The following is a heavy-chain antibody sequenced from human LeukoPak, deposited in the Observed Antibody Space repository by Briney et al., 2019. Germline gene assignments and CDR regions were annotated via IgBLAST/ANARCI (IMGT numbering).Heavy chain of an antibody. CDR2: INTNTGNP. J-gene: IGHJ6*02. D-gene: IGHD6-13*01. V-gene: IGHV7-4-1*02. Sequence: ASVKVSCKASGYTFTSYAMNWVRQAPGQGLEWMGWINTNTGNPTYAQGFTGRFVFSLDTSVSTAYLQISSLKAEDTAVYYCARERGEDSSSWLPYYYYYYGMDVWGQGTTVTVSS. CDR1: GYTFTSYA. CDR3: ARERGEDSSSWLPYYYYYYGMDV.